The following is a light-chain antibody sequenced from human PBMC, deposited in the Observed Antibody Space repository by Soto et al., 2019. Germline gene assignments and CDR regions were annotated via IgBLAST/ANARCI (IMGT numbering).Light chain of an antibody. V-gene: IGKV3-15*01. Sequence: EIGMTQSPSTLSVSAGERATLSCRASQSVSSNLAWYQQKPGQTPRLLIYGASTRATGIPARFSGSGSGTGFTLTISSLQSEDFAVYYCQQYKKWPPAFGQGTKVDSK. CDR3: QQYKKWPPA. CDR2: GAS. J-gene: IGKJ1*01. CDR1: QSVSSN.